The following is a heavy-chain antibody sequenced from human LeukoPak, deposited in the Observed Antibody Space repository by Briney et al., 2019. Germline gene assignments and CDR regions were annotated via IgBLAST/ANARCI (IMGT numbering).Heavy chain of an antibody. CDR3: ARGSHGEHDS. J-gene: IGHJ5*01. V-gene: IGHV3-23*01. CDR2: IDRSGGST. CDR1: GFTFSSYT. Sequence: GGSLRLSCAASGFTFSSYTMYWVRQAPGKGLEWVAAIDRSGGSTFYADSVKGRFTISKDNSKNTLYLQINSLRVDDTAIYYCARGSHGEHDSWGQGTLVTVSS. D-gene: IGHD4-17*01.